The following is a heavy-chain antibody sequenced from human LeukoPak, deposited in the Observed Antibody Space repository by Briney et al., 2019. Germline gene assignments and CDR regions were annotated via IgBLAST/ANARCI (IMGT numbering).Heavy chain of an antibody. CDR2: INHSGST. D-gene: IGHD5-18*01. CDR3: ARTGRRGYSYGKNYYFDY. V-gene: IGHV4-34*01. J-gene: IGHJ4*02. Sequence: SETLSLTCAVYGGSFSGYYWSWIRQPPGKGLEWIGEINHSGSTNYNPSLKSRVTISVDTPKNQFSLKLSSVTAADTAVYYCARTGRRGYSYGKNYYFDYWGQGTLVTVSS. CDR1: GGSFSGYY.